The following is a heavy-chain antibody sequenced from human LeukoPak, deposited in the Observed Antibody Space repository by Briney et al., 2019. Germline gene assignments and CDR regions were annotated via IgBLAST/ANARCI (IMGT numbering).Heavy chain of an antibody. CDR1: GGSFSGYY. Sequence: SETLSLTCAVYGGSFSGYYWSWIRQPPGKGLEWIGEINHSGSTNYNPSLKSRVTISVDTSKNQFSLKLSSVTAADTAVYYCARAPRSNYLDYWGQGTLVTVSS. CDR3: ARAPRSNYLDY. V-gene: IGHV4-34*01. J-gene: IGHJ4*02. CDR2: INHSGST.